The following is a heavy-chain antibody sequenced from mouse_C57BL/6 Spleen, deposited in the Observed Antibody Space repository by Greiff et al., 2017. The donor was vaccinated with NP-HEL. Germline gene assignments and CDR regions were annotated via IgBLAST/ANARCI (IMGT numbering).Heavy chain of an antibody. CDR2: IYPRDGST. D-gene: IGHD1-1*01. J-gene: IGHJ2*01. CDR3: ARGREVTTVPYYFDY. Sequence: QVQLKQSGPELVKPGASVKLSCKASGYTFTSYDINWVKQRPGQGLEWIGWIYPRDGSTKYNEKFKGKATLTVDTSSSTAYMELHSLTSEDSAVYFCARGREVTTVPYYFDYWGQGTTLTVSS. V-gene: IGHV1-85*01. CDR1: GYTFTSYD.